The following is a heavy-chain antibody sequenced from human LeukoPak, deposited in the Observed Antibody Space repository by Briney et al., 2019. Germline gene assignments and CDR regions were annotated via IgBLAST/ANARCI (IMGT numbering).Heavy chain of an antibody. Sequence: PSETLSLTCAVYGGSFSGYYWSWIRQPPGKGLEWIGEINHSGSTNYNPSLKSRVTISVDTSKNQFSLKLSSVAAADTAVYYCARDSGTTGEVXFDPWGXXXLVTVSS. CDR2: INHSGST. CDR1: GGSFSGYY. CDR3: ARDSGTTGEVXFDP. V-gene: IGHV4-34*01. J-gene: IGHJ5*02. D-gene: IGHD3-10*01.